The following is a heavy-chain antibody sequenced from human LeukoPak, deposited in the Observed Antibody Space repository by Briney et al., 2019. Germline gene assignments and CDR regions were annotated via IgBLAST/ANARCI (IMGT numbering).Heavy chain of an antibody. CDR2: INPNSGGT. CDR1: GYTFSDYY. Sequence: ASVKVSCKASGYTFSDYYIHWVRQAPGQGLEWMGRINPNSGGTNYAQKFQGRVTMTRDTSISTAYMELSRLRSDDTAVYYCARGEWLLHYWGQGTLVTISS. D-gene: IGHD3-3*01. CDR3: ARGEWLLHY. J-gene: IGHJ4*02. V-gene: IGHV1-2*06.